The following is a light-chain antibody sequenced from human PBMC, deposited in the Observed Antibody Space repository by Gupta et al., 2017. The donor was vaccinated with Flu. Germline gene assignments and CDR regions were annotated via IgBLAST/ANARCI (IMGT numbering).Light chain of an antibody. CDR1: SSNIGNNY. CDR3: GTWDSSLSAGV. V-gene: IGLV1-51*01. J-gene: IGLJ3*02. Sequence: KFTMSCSGSSSNIGNNYVSWYQHLPVTAPKLLIYDNNKRPSGIPDRFSGSKSGTSATLGITGLQTGDEADYYCGTWDSSLSAGVFGGGTKLTVL. CDR2: DNN.